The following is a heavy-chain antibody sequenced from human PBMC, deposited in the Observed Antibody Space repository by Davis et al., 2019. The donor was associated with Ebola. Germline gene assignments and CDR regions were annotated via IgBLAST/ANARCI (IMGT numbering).Heavy chain of an antibody. CDR2: IYYSGST. J-gene: IGHJ5*02. Sequence: MPSETLSLTCTVSGGSISSSSYYWGWIRQPPGKGLAWIGSIYYSGSTYYNPSLKGRVTISVDKSKNQFSLKLSSVTAADTAVYYCATRPVVWFDPWGQGTLVTVSS. D-gene: IGHD1-14*01. CDR3: ATRPVVWFDP. V-gene: IGHV4-39*07. CDR1: GGSISSSSYY.